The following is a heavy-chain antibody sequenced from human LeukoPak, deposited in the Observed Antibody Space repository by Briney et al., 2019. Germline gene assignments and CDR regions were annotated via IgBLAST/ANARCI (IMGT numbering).Heavy chain of an antibody. CDR3: ARRFDYGNHAFHHYYMDV. CDR1: GYTFTGYY. Sequence: ASVKVSCKASGYTFTGYYMHWVRLAPGQGLEWMGWINPNSGGTNYAQKFQGRVTMTRDTSISTAYMELRRLRDDDTAVYYCARRFDYGNHAFHHYYMDVWGKGTTVSVSS. V-gene: IGHV1-2*02. D-gene: IGHD4-11*01. CDR2: INPNSGGT. J-gene: IGHJ6*03.